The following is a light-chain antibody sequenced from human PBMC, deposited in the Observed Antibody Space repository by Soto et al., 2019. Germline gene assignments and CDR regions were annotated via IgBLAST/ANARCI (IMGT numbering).Light chain of an antibody. Sequence: QSALTQPRSASGSPGQSVTISCTGTSSDVGAYDYVSWYQQHPGKAPKLMIYEINKRPSGVPDRFSGSKSGNTASLTVSGLQAEDEADYYCSSFAGSNNFPYVFGTGTKVTV. J-gene: IGLJ1*01. CDR1: SSDVGAYDY. CDR2: EIN. CDR3: SSFAGSNNFPYV. V-gene: IGLV2-8*01.